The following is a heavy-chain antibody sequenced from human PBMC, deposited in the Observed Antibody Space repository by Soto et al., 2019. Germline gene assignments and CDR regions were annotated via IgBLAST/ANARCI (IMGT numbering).Heavy chain of an antibody. J-gene: IGHJ4*02. CDR1: GSTFTSYD. Sequence: QVQLVQSGAEVKKPGASVKVSCKASGSTFTSYDINWVRQATGQGLEWMGWLNPNSGNTGFAQKFQGRVTLTRNTSVNTAYIELSSLRSDDTAIYYCATSGGGWYLYWGQGTLVTVSS. V-gene: IGHV1-8*01. CDR3: ATSGGGWYLY. CDR2: LNPNSGNT. D-gene: IGHD6-19*01.